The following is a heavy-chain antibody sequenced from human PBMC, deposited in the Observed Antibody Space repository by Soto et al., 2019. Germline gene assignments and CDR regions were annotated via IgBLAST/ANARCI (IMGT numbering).Heavy chain of an antibody. CDR3: AKALSRADSSGWLLFLIPTVAFDI. V-gene: IGHV3-30*18. D-gene: IGHD6-19*01. CDR1: GFTFSSYG. J-gene: IGHJ3*02. CDR2: ISYDGSNK. Sequence: GGSLRLSCAASGFTFSSYGMHWVRQAPGKGLEWVAVISYDGSNKYYADSVKGRFTISRDNSKNTLYLQMNSLRAEDTAVYYCAKALSRADSSGWLLFLIPTVAFDIWGQGTMVTVSS.